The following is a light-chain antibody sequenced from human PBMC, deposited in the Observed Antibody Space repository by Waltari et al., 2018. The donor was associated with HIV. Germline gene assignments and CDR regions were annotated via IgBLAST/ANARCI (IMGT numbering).Light chain of an antibody. J-gene: IGKJ4*01. CDR2: GAF. CDR1: ENIEKY. CDR3: QQSSITPLT. Sequence: IQMTQSPSSLSASVGDRVRISCRASENIEKYLNWYQQRPGQAPKLLIHGAFTLQTGVPSRFSASGSGTDFTLTIRNLQPEDVALYFCQQSSITPLTFGGGTRVDIK. V-gene: IGKV1-39*01.